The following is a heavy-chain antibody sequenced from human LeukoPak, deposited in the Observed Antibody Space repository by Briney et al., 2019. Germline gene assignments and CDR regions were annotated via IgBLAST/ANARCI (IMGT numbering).Heavy chain of an antibody. V-gene: IGHV3-48*04. CDR2: ISSSGSTI. CDR1: GFTFSRRG. J-gene: IGHJ1*01. Sequence: PGESLRLSCATSGFTFSRRGMNWVRHPTGKGLEWVSYISSSGSTIYYADSVKGRFTISRDNAKNSLYLQMNSLRAEDTAVYYCARAGEITPSGYFLEEYFQHWGQGTLVTVSS. CDR3: ARAGEITPSGYFLEEYFQH. D-gene: IGHD3-22*01.